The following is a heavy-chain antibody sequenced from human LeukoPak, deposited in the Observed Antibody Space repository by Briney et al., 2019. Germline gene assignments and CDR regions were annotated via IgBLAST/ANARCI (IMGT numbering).Heavy chain of an antibody. CDR3: ASAAPYQLPYYYMDV. D-gene: IGHD2-2*01. Sequence: GGSLRLSCAASGFTFSSYWMTWVRQAPGKGLEWVANINGDGSELYYVDSVKGRFTISRDNAKNSLFLQMNGLRAEDTAVYYCASAAPYQLPYYYMDVWGKGTTVTVSS. CDR2: INGDGSEL. CDR1: GFTFSSYW. V-gene: IGHV3-7*01. J-gene: IGHJ6*03.